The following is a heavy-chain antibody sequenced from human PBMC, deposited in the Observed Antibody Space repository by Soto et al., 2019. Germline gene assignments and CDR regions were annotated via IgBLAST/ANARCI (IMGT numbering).Heavy chain of an antibody. V-gene: IGHV3-21*01. J-gene: IGHJ6*02. CDR2: ISSSSSYI. CDR1: GFTFSSYS. D-gene: IGHD3-10*01. CDR3: ARDHPYGSGSYYYYYYGMDV. Sequence: EVQLVESGGGLVKPGGSLRLSCAASGFTFSSYSMNWVRQAPGKGLEWVSSISSSSSYIYYADSVKGRFTISRDNAKNSLYLQMNSLRAEDTAVYYCARDHPYGSGSYYYYYYGMDVWGQGTTVTVSS.